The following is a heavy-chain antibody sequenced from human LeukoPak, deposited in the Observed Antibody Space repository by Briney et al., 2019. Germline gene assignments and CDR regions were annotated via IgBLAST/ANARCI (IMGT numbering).Heavy chain of an antibody. D-gene: IGHD3-16*01. CDR3: ARGYGGIYYYYMDV. CDR1: GGSISSSNW. J-gene: IGHJ6*03. Sequence: SETLSLTCAVSGGSISSSNWWSWVRQPPGMGLEWIGEINHSGSTNYHSGSTNYNPSLKSRVTISVDTSKNQFSLKLSSVTAADTAVYFCARGYGGIYYYYMDVWGKGTTVTVSS. V-gene: IGHV4-4*02. CDR2: INHSGSTNYHSGST.